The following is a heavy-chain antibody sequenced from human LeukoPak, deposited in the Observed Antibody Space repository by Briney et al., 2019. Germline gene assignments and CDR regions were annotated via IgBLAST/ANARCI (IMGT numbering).Heavy chain of an antibody. D-gene: IGHD1-26*01. CDR3: AREARGSGRDFDY. V-gene: IGHV3-11*01. CDR1: GFSFSDVY. Sequence: GGSLRLSCAASGFSFSDVYMSWICQAPGMGLEWISYIGTRSNPIYYADSVKGRFTISRDDAKNSLYLQMNSLRDEDTAVYFCAREARGSGRDFDYWGQGILVTVSS. CDR2: IGTRSNPI. J-gene: IGHJ4*02.